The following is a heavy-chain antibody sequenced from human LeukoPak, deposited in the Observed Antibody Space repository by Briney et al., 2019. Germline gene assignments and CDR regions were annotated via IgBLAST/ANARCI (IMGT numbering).Heavy chain of an antibody. Sequence: LSLTCTVSGGSISSGGYYWSWIRQAPGKGLEWVSSISSSSSYIYYADSVKGRFTISRDNAKNSLYLQMNSLRDEDTAVYYCAREVAAAALDSYYFDYWGQGTLVTVSS. CDR1: GGSISSGGYY. V-gene: IGHV3-11*05. CDR2: ISSSSSYI. D-gene: IGHD6-13*01. CDR3: AREVAAAALDSYYFDY. J-gene: IGHJ4*02.